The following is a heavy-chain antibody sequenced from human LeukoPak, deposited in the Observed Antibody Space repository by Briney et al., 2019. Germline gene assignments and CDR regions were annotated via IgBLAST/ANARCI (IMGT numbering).Heavy chain of an antibody. CDR2: IYYSGST. Sequence: SETLSLTCTVSGGSISSYYWSWIRQPPGKGLEWIGYIYYSGSTNYNPSLKSRVTISVDTSKNQFSLKLSSVTAADTAVYYCARALQTGYSSSWYTFFDYWGQGTLVTVSS. V-gene: IGHV4-59*01. CDR3: ARALQTGYSSSWYTFFDY. CDR1: GGSISSYY. J-gene: IGHJ4*02. D-gene: IGHD6-13*01.